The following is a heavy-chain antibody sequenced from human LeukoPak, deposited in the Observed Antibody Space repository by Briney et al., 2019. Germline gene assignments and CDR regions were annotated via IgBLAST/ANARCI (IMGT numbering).Heavy chain of an antibody. CDR2: ISSSSSYI. D-gene: IGHD3-10*01. CDR1: GFTFSSYS. J-gene: IGHJ1*01. CDR3: ARDSITMVQGIAKEYFQH. V-gene: IGHV3-21*01. Sequence: PGGSLRLSCAASGFTFSSYSMNWVRQAPGKGLEWVSSISSSSSYIYYADSVKGRFTISRDNAKNSLYLQMNSLRAEDTAVYYCARDSITMVQGIAKEYFQHWGQGTLVTVSS.